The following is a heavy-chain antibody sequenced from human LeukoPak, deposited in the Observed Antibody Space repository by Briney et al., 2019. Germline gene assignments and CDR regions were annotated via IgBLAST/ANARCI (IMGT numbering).Heavy chain of an antibody. Sequence: PSETLSLTCTASGGSISSYYWSWIRQPPGKGLEWIGYIYYSGSTNYNPSLKSRVTISVDTSKNQFSLKPSTVTAADTAVYYCASIAVATRNFDYWGQGTLVTVSS. CDR3: ASIAVATRNFDY. CDR2: IYYSGST. V-gene: IGHV4-59*01. D-gene: IGHD6-19*01. CDR1: GGSISSYY. J-gene: IGHJ4*02.